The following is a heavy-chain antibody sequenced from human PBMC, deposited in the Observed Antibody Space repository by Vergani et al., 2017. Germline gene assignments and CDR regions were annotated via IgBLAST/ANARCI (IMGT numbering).Heavy chain of an antibody. D-gene: IGHD4-17*01. CDR3: ARNLRSTNGYFDL. CDR1: GGSFSGYY. Sequence: QVQLQQWGAGLLKPSETLSLTCAVYGGSFSGYYWSWIRQPPGKGLEWIGEIYHSGSTNYNPSLKSRVTISVDKSKNQFSLKLSSVTAADTAVYYCARNLRSTNGYFDLWGRGTLVTVSS. CDR2: IYHSGST. J-gene: IGHJ2*01. V-gene: IGHV4-34*01.